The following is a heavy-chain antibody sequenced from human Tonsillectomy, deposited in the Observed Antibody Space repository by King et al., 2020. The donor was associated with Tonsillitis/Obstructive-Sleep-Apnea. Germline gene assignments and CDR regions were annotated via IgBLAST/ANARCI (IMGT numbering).Heavy chain of an antibody. CDR1: GFTFSSYS. J-gene: IGHJ4*02. V-gene: IGHV3-21*01. CDR2: ISTRSNYI. CDR3: ARERAESILSMGEDY. D-gene: IGHD3-3*02. Sequence: VQLVESGGGLVKPGGSLRLSCAASGFTFSSYSMNWVRQAPGKGLEWVSSISTRSNYIYYADSVKGRFTISRDNAKNLLYLQMNSLRADDTAVYYCARERAESILSMGEDYGGQGTLVTVSS.